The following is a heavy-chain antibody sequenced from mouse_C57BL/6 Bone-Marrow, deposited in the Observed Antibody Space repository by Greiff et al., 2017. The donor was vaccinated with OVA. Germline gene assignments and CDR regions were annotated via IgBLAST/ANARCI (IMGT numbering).Heavy chain of an antibody. CDR2: IYPGNSDT. CDR3: ARSGRGRGYFDV. V-gene: IGHV1-5*01. D-gene: IGHD1-1*01. J-gene: IGHJ1*03. CDR1: GYTFTSYW. Sequence: VQLQQSGTVLARPGASVKMSCKTSGYTFTSYWMHWVKQRPGQGLEWIGAIYPGNSDTSYNQKFKSKATLTVDKSSSTAYMQLSSLTSEDSAVYYCARSGRGRGYFDVWGTGPRSPSPQ.